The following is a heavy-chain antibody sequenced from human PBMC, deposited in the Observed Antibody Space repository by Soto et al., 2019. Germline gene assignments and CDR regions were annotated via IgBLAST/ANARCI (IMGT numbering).Heavy chain of an antibody. Sequence: ASVKVSCKASGGTFSSYAISWVRQAPGQGLEWMGGIIPIFGTANYAQKFQGRVTITADESTSTAYMELSSLRSEATAVYYCARETSLNFDYWGQGTLVTVSS. CDR2: IIPIFGTA. CDR3: ARETSLNFDY. J-gene: IGHJ4*02. CDR1: GGTFSSYA. V-gene: IGHV1-69*13.